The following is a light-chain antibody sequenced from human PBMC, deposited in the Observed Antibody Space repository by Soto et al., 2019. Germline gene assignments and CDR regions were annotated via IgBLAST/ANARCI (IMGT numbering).Light chain of an antibody. CDR1: QSVSSSY. CDR3: QQYGSSAIT. CDR2: GAS. J-gene: IGKJ5*01. Sequence: EIVLTQSPGTLSLSPGERATLSCRASQSVSSSYLAWYQQKPAQAPRLLISGASSRATGIPDRFSGNGSGTDFTLTISRLEPEDCAVYYCQQYGSSAITVGQGTRLEIK. V-gene: IGKV3-20*01.